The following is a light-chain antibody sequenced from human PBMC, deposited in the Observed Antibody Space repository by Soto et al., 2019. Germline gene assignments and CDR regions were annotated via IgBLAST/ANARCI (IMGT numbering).Light chain of an antibody. Sequence: EIVLTQSPGNLSLSPGERATLSCRASRSVSTFLAWYQHRPGQAPRLLISEASNSATGIPARFSGSGSGRDFTLTISSLQPEDFATYYCQQSYSTLLTFGGGTKVEIK. CDR1: RSVSTF. CDR3: QQSYSTLLT. V-gene: IGKV3-11*02. J-gene: IGKJ4*01. CDR2: EAS.